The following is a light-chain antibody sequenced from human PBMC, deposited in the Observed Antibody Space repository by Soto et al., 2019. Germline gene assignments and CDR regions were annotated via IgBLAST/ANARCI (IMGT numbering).Light chain of an antibody. J-gene: IGLJ1*01. CDR2: EVS. Sequence: HSALTQPASVSGSPGQSITISCTGTGSNSGTHNYVSWYQHQHPGKAPKLMIHEVSNRPSGVSDRFSGSKSGNTASLTISGLQAEDEADYYGSSYTSSNTLVFGTGTKLTVL. CDR1: GSNSGTHNY. V-gene: IGLV2-14*01. CDR3: SSYTSSNTLV.